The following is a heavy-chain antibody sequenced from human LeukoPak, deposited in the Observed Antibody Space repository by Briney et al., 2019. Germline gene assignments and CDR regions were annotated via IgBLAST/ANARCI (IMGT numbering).Heavy chain of an antibody. CDR2: IYTSGST. CDR3: ARGVAAAGTIWFDP. V-gene: IGHV4-61*02. D-gene: IGHD6-13*01. J-gene: IGHJ5*02. CDR1: GGSISSGSYY. Sequence: PSETLSLTCTVSGGSISSGSYYWSWLRQPAGTGLEWIGRIYTSGSTNYNPSLKSRVTISVDTSKNQFSLKPSSVTAADTAVYYCARGVAAAGTIWFDPWGQGTLVTVSS.